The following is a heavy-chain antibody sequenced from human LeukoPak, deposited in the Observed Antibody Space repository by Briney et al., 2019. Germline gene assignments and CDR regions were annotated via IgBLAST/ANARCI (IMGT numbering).Heavy chain of an antibody. CDR3: AREGGDGYNPASNFDY. Sequence: SQTLSLTCTVSGGPISSGSYYWSWIRQPAGKGLEWIGRIYTSGSTNYNPSLKSRVTISVDTSKNQFSLKLSSVTAADTAVYYCAREGGDGYNPASNFDYWGQGTLVTVSS. D-gene: IGHD5-24*01. CDR2: IYTSGST. CDR1: GGPISSGSYY. V-gene: IGHV4-61*02. J-gene: IGHJ4*02.